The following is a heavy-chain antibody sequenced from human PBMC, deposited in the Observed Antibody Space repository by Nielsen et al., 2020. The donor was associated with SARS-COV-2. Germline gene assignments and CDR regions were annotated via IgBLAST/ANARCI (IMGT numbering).Heavy chain of an antibody. CDR1: GFTFSSYA. CDR3: ARGGVNSSGYYYVYAFDI. Sequence: GESLKISCAASGFTFSSYAMHWVRQAPGKGLEWVAVISYDGSNKYYADSVKGRFTISRDNSKNTLYLQMNSLRAEDTAVYYYARGGVNSSGYYYVYAFDIWGQGTMVIVSS. CDR2: ISYDGSNK. D-gene: IGHD3-22*01. V-gene: IGHV3-30*04. J-gene: IGHJ3*02.